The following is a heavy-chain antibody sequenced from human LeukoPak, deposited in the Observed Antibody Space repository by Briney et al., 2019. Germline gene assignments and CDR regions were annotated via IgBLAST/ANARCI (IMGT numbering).Heavy chain of an antibody. D-gene: IGHD3-9*01. Sequence: GGSLRLSCAASGFTFNSNAMTWVSQTPEKGLEWVSSISSSGSYIYYADSVKGRFTISRDNAKSSLYLQMNSLRAEDTAVYYCARALRYFDWGYFDYWGQGTLVTVSS. CDR1: GFTFNSNA. V-gene: IGHV3-21*01. CDR3: ARALRYFDWGYFDY. CDR2: ISSSGSYI. J-gene: IGHJ4*02.